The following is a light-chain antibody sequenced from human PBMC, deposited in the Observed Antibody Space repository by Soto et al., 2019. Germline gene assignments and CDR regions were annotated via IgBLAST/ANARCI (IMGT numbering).Light chain of an antibody. V-gene: IGLV2-8*01. CDR1: SSDVGGYNY. CDR2: EVS. J-gene: IGLJ2*01. Sequence: QSVLTQPPSASGSPGQSVTISCTGTSSDVGGYNYVSWYQQHPGKAPKLIIYEVSKRPSGVPDRFSGSKSDNTASLTVSGLQAEDEADYYCSSYAGSNNFDVVFGGGTKVTVL. CDR3: SSYAGSNNFDVV.